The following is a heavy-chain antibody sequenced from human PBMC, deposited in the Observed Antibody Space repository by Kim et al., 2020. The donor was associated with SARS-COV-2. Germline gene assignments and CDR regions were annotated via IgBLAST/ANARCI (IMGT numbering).Heavy chain of an antibody. Sequence: ETLSPTCTVSGGSISSNYWSWIRQPPGKGLEWIGDIYYSGSTKYNPSLKSRVTISVDTSKNQFSLKLSSVTAADTAVYYCSRHPLFYAMDVWGQGTTV. J-gene: IGHJ6*02. CDR2: IYYSGST. CDR3: SRHPLFYAMDV. CDR1: GGSISSNY. V-gene: IGHV4-59*08.